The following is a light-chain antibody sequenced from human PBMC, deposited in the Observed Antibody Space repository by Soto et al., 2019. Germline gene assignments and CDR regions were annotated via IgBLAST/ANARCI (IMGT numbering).Light chain of an antibody. CDR2: GAS. CDR1: QSVSSN. V-gene: IGKV3-15*01. CDR3: QQYNNWLPWT. Sequence: IVMTQSPATLSVSPGERATLSCRASQSVSSNLAWYQQKPDQAPRLLIYGASTRATGIPARFSGSGSGTEFTLTISGLQSEDFAVYYCQQYNNWLPWTFGQGTKVEIK. J-gene: IGKJ1*01.